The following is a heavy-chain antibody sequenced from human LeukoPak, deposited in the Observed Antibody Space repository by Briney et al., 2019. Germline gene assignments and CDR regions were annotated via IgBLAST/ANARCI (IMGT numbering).Heavy chain of an antibody. Sequence: GSLRLSCAASGFTFNTYAMSWVRQTPGKGLKWVSGVSVSGDRTYYAESVKGRFTISRDNSKNTLYLQMNSLRVEDTAIYYCAAQYQLPSNAFDIWGQGTMVTVSS. V-gene: IGHV3-23*01. D-gene: IGHD2-2*01. J-gene: IGHJ3*02. CDR1: GFTFNTYA. CDR3: AAQYQLPSNAFDI. CDR2: VSVSGDRT.